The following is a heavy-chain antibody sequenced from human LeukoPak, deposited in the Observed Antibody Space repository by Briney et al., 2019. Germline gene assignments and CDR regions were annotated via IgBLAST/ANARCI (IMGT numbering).Heavy chain of an antibody. CDR2: IYHTGGT. J-gene: IGHJ5*02. CDR1: GGSISSTNW. D-gene: IGHD6-13*01. CDR3: AREAHIAAAGTWWLDP. Sequence: PSETLSLTCAVSGGSISSTNWWTWVRQAPGKGLEWIGEIYHTGGTNYNPSLESRVTISVDTSKNQFSLKLSSVTAADTAVYYCAREAHIAAAGTWWLDPWGQGTLVTVSS. V-gene: IGHV4-4*02.